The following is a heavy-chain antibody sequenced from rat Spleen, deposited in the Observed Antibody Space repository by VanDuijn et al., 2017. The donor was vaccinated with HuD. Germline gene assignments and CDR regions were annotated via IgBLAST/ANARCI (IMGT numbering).Heavy chain of an antibody. CDR2: ISSGGGGT. CDR3: ATTPGRPFAY. Sequence: EVQLVESGGGLVQPGRSLKLSCAASGFTFSDYNMAWVRQAPKKGLEWVASISSGGGGTYYPDSVKGRFTISRDNAKSTLYLQMDSLRSEDTATYYCATTPGRPFAYWGQGTLVTVSS. CDR1: GFTFSDYN. D-gene: IGHD5-1*01. V-gene: IGHV5-20*01. J-gene: IGHJ3*01.